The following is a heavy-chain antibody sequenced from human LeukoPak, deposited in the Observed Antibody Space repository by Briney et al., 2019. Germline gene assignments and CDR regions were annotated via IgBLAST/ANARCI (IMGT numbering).Heavy chain of an antibody. V-gene: IGHV3-9*01. CDR1: GFTFDDYA. J-gene: IGHJ3*02. Sequence: PGGSLRLSCAASGFTFDDYAMHWVRHAPGKGLEWDSGISWNSGSIGYADSVKGRFTISRDKTKNTLYLQMNSLRAEDTAVYYCARGGGCSGTNCYIDAFDIWGQGTVVTVSS. CDR2: ISWNSGSI. D-gene: IGHD2-2*01. CDR3: ARGGGCSGTNCYIDAFDI.